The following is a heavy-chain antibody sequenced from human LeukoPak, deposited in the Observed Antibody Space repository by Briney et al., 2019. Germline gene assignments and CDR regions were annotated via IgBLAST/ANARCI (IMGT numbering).Heavy chain of an antibody. CDR2: ISYDGSNK. V-gene: IGHV3-30*03. CDR3: ARDGSRDSFDY. CDR1: GFTFSSYG. D-gene: IGHD3-10*01. Sequence: PGGSLRLSCAASGFTFSSYGMHWVRQAPGKGLEWLAVISYDGSNKYYAASVKGQFTISRYNSKNTLYLQMNSLRAEDTAVYYCARDGSRDSFDYWGQGTLVTVSS. J-gene: IGHJ4*02.